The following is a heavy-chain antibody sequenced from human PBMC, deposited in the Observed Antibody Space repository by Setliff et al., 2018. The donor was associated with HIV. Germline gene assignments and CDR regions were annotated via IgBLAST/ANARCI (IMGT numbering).Heavy chain of an antibody. D-gene: IGHD3-22*01. CDR3: ARDHRPNYYDNSGSPGY. CDR2: INAGNGNT. J-gene: IGHJ4*02. CDR1: GYTFTSYT. Sequence: VKVSCKSSGYTFTSYTMHCVRQAPGQRLEWMGRINAGNGNTKYSQKFQGRVTITRDTSATTAYMELSSLRSEDTAVYYCARDHRPNYYDNSGSPGYWGQGTLVTVSS. V-gene: IGHV1-3*01.